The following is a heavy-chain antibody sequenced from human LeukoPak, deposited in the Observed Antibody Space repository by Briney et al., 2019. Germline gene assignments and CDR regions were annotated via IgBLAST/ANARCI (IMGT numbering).Heavy chain of an antibody. Sequence: SETLSLTCTVSGGSLSSYYWSWIRQPPGKGLEWIGYIYYSGSTNYNPSLKSRVTISVDTSKNQFSLKLSSVTAADTAVYYCATRRYGGKVYFDYWGQGTLVTVSS. V-gene: IGHV4-59*12. J-gene: IGHJ4*02. CDR1: GGSLSSYY. CDR2: IYYSGST. D-gene: IGHD4-23*01. CDR3: ATRRYGGKVYFDY.